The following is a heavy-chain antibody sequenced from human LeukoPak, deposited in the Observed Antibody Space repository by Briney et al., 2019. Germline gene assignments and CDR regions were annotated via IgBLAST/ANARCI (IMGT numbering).Heavy chain of an antibody. CDR1: GGSISSGGYY. CDR3: ARDKSSGGFNYNWFDP. Sequence: SEILSLTCTVSGGSISSGGYYWSWIRQHPGKGLEWIGYIYYSGSTYYNPSLKSRVTISVDTSKNQFSLKLSSVTAADTAVYYCARDKSSGGFNYNWFDPWGQGTLVTVSS. D-gene: IGHD2-15*01. V-gene: IGHV4-31*03. J-gene: IGHJ5*02. CDR2: IYYSGST.